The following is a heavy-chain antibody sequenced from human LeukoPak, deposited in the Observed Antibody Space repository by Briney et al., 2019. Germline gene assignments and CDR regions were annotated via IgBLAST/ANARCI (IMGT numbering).Heavy chain of an antibody. CDR1: GFTFDDYA. V-gene: IGHV3-9*03. D-gene: IGHD3-10*01. CDR3: AKDRFRGVRGVFDY. Sequence: PGRSLRLSCAASGFTFDDYAMHWVRQAPGKGLEWVSGISWNSGSIGYADSVKGRFTISRDNAKNSLYLQMNSLRAEDMALYYCAKDRFRGVRGVFDYWGQGTLVTVSS. CDR2: ISWNSGSI. J-gene: IGHJ4*02.